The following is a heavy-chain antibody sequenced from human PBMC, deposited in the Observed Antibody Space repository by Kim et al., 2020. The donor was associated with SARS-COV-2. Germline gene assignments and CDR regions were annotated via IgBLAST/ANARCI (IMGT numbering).Heavy chain of an antibody. CDR2: ISWNSGGI. CDR1: GFTFSEYA. V-gene: IGHV3-9*01. CDR3: ARGYTSGWYDFAFDV. Sequence: GGSLRLSCAASGFTFSEYAMHWVRQAPGKGLEWVSSISWNSGGIGYADSVKGRFTISRDNAKNSLHLQMNSLRAEDTALYYCARGYTSGWYDFAFDVWGQGTIVTVSS. D-gene: IGHD6-19*01. J-gene: IGHJ3*01.